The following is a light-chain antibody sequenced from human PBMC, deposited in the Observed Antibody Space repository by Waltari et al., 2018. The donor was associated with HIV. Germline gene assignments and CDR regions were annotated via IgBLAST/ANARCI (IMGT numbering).Light chain of an antibody. CDR1: STDVGIHTY. CDR3: SSYTTSSTYV. J-gene: IGLJ1*01. CDR2: DVS. V-gene: IGLV2-14*03. Sequence: SAPTQPASVSGSPGKSTPITCTRTSTDVGIHTYVSWYQQHSDKTPKLMIYDVSNRPSGVSNRFSGSKSGNTASLTISGLQAKDEADYYCSSYTTSSTYVFGTGTKVTVL.